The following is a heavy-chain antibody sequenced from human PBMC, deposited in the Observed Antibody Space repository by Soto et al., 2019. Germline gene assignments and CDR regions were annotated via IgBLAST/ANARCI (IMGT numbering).Heavy chain of an antibody. CDR1: GFTFSSYA. CDR3: AKDSTATGPYYDFSSGYYSYFDY. V-gene: IGHV3-23*01. Sequence: XESMSLSSAASGFTFSSYAMSWVRQAPGKGLEWVSAISGSGGSTYYADSVKGRFTISRDNSKNTLYLQMNSLRAEDTAVYYCAKDSTATGPYYDFSSGYYSYFDYWGQGTLVTVSS. J-gene: IGHJ4*02. CDR2: ISGSGGST. D-gene: IGHD3-3*01.